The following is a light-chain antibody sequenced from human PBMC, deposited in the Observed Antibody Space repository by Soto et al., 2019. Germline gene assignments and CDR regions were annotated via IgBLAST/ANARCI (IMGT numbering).Light chain of an antibody. J-gene: IGLJ1*01. V-gene: IGLV1-51*01. CDR2: DNN. CDR3: GTWHSSLSGCYV. CDR1: SSNIGNNY. Sequence: QSVLTQPPSVSAAPGQKVTISCSGSSSNIGNNYVSWYQQLPGTAPKLLIYDNNKRPSGIPDRFSGSKSGTSATLGITGLQTGDEADYYCGTWHSSLSGCYVFGSGTKVTVL.